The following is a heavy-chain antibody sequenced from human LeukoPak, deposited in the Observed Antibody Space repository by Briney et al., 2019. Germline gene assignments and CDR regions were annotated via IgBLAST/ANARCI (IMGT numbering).Heavy chain of an antibody. CDR2: IRYDGSNK. Sequence: PGGSLRLSCAASGFTFSSYGMHRVRQAPGKGLEWVAFIRYDGSNKYYADSVKGRFTISRDNSKNTLYLQMNSLRAEDTAIYYCVTHEVTVVTRSTFDYWGQGTLVTVSS. V-gene: IGHV3-30*02. CDR3: VTHEVTVVTRSTFDY. CDR1: GFTFSSYG. J-gene: IGHJ4*02. D-gene: IGHD4-23*01.